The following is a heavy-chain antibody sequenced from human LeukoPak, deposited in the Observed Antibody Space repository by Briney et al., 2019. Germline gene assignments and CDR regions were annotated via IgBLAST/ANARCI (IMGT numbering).Heavy chain of an antibody. D-gene: IGHD3-10*01. V-gene: IGHV4-59*01. Sequence: PSETLSLTCTVSGGSISSYYWSWIRQPPGKGLEWIGYIYYSGSTNCNPSLKSRVTISVDTSKNQFSLKLSSVTAADTAVYYCARGPDYYGSGSYYPDYWGQGTLVTVSS. CDR2: IYYSGST. J-gene: IGHJ4*02. CDR3: ARGPDYYGSGSYYPDY. CDR1: GGSISSYY.